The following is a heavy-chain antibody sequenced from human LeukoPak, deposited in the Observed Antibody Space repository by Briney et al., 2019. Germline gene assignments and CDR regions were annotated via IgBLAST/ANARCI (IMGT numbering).Heavy chain of an antibody. Sequence: GGSLRLSCAASGFTFSDYYMSWIRQAPGKGLEWVSYISSSGSTIYYADSVKGRFTISRDNAKNSLYLQMNNLRAEDTAVYYCARDGYYDSSGYYYSAFDIWGQGTMVTVSS. J-gene: IGHJ3*02. CDR1: GFTFSDYY. V-gene: IGHV3-11*01. CDR3: ARDGYYDSSGYYYSAFDI. D-gene: IGHD3-22*01. CDR2: ISSSGSTI.